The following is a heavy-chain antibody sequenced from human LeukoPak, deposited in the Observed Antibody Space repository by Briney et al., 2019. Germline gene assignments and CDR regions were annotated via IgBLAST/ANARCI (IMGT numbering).Heavy chain of an antibody. CDR3: ARALADNRGYYLGFDY. Sequence: GGSLRLSCAASGFTFSDCYMGWIRQAPGKGLEWISYITNNHGAMFYADSLEGRFTIFRDNAKKSLYLQMNTLRPDDTAVYYCARALADNRGYYLGFDYWGQGTLVTVSS. V-gene: IGHV3-11*04. D-gene: IGHD3-22*01. CDR1: GFTFSDCY. J-gene: IGHJ4*02. CDR2: ITNNHGAM.